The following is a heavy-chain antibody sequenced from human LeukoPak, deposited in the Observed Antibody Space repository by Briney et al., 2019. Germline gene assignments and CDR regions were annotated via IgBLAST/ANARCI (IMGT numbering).Heavy chain of an antibody. Sequence: ASVKVSCKASGGTFSGYAISWVRQAPGQGLEWMGRIIPIFGTANYAQKFQGRVTITTDESTSTAYMELSSLRSEDTAVYYCAPETASNRYWFDPWGQGTLVAVSS. J-gene: IGHJ5*02. CDR1: GGTFSGYA. CDR2: IIPIFGTA. V-gene: IGHV1-69*05. CDR3: APETASNRYWFDP. D-gene: IGHD1-14*01.